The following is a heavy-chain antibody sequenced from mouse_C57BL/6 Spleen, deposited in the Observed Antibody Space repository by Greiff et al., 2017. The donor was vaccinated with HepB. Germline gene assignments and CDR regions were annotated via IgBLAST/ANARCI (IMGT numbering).Heavy chain of an antibody. V-gene: IGHV2-9-1*01. CDR2: IWTGGGT. Sequence: QVQLKESGPGLVAPSQSLSITCTVSGFSLTSYAISWVRQPPGKGLEWLGVIWTGGGTNYNLALKSRLSISKDNSKSQVFLKMNSLQTDDTARYYCARNYYDYDHYAMDYWGQGTSVTVSS. CDR3: ARNYYDYDHYAMDY. CDR1: GFSLTSYA. J-gene: IGHJ4*01. D-gene: IGHD2-4*01.